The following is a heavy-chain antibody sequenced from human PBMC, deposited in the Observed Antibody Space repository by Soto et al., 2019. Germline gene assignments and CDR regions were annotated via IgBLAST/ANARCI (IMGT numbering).Heavy chain of an antibody. Sequence: QVQLVESGGGLVQPGGSLRLSCAASGFTFSDSYMTWIRLAPGKGLEWVSFISNTGGITSHADSVQGRFTLSRDNGENSLYLQLNSLRTEDAAVYYCLRGHTLLTEWGQGTLVTVSS. V-gene: IGHV3-11*01. CDR3: LRGHTLLTE. D-gene: IGHD3-9*01. CDR1: GFTFSDSY. J-gene: IGHJ4*02. CDR2: ISNTGGIT.